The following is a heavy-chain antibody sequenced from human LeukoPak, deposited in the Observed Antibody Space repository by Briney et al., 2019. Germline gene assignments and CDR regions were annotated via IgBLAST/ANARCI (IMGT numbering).Heavy chain of an antibody. CDR2: IYYSGST. V-gene: IGHV4-39*01. CDR3: TGSGSLTDY. CDR1: GGSISSSSYY. Sequence: PSETLSLTCTVSGGSISSSSYYWGWIRQPPGKGLEWIGSIYYSGSTYYNPSLKSRVTISVDTSKNQFSLKLSSVTAADTAVYYRTGSGSLTDYWGQGTLVTVSS. D-gene: IGHD1-26*01. J-gene: IGHJ4*02.